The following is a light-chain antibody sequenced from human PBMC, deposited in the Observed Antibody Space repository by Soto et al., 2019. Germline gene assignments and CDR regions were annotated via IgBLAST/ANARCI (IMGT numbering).Light chain of an antibody. Sequence: PGERVTLSCRASQSVSSSYLTWYQQKPGQAPRLLIYGASTRATSIPARFSGSGSGTDFTLTISSLQPEDFAVYYCQQDYNLPWTFGQGTKWIS. CDR2: GAS. J-gene: IGKJ1*01. CDR3: QQDYNLPWT. CDR1: QSVSSSY. V-gene: IGKV3D-7*01.